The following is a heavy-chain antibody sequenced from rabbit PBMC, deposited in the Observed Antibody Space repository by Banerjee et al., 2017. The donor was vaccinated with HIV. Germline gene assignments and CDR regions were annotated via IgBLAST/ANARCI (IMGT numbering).Heavy chain of an antibody. Sequence: QEHLEESGGDLVKPEGSLTLTRTASGFSFSSIYWICWVRQAPGKGLELIGCIYTGDSGTTWYASWVNGRFTTSKTSSTTVTLQMTSLTAADTATYFCARDFAGDSYYYGLDLWGQGTLVTVS. D-gene: IGHD8-1*01. CDR1: GFSFSSIYW. CDR2: IYTGDSGTT. CDR3: ARDFAGDSYYYGLDL. V-gene: IGHV1S45*01. J-gene: IGHJ6*01.